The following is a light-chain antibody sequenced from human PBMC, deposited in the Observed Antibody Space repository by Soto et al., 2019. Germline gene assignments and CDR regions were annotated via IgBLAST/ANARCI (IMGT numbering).Light chain of an antibody. CDR3: QVWDSSSDHHVV. CDR1: NIGTKS. J-gene: IGLJ2*01. CDR2: YDS. V-gene: IGLV3-21*04. Sequence: SYDLTQPPSVSEAPGKTARITCGGNNIGTKSVHWYQQKPGQAPVLVIYYDSDRSSGIPERFSGSNSGNTATLTISRVEAGDEAVYFCQVWDSSSDHHVVFGGGTQLTVL.